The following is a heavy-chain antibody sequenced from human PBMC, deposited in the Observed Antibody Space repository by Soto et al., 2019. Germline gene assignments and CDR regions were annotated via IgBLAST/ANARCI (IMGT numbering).Heavy chain of an antibody. CDR1: GFTFSSYA. CDR2: ISGNGGYT. D-gene: IGHD3-3*01. J-gene: IGHJ4*02. V-gene: IGHV3-23*01. CDR3: AKGKADTVFGVDTLFDY. Sequence: GGSLRLSCAASGFTFSSYAMTWVRQAPGKGLEWVSTISGNGGYTYYSGSVRGRFTISRDNSKKMLYLQMDSLRADDTGVFYCAKGKADTVFGVDTLFDYWGQGTQVTVSS.